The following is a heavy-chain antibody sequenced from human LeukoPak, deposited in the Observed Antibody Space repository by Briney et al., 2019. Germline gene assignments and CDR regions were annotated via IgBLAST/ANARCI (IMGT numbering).Heavy chain of an antibody. CDR3: ARDTYNYGSSAYYFDY. CDR1: GVSISSYS. V-gene: IGHV4-4*07. CDR2: IYTSGST. D-gene: IGHD5-18*01. Sequence: PSETLSLTCTVSGVSISSYSWSWIRQPAGKGLEWIGRIYTSGSTNYNPSLKSRVTMSVDTSKNQFSLKLSSVTAADTAVHYCARDTYNYGSSAYYFDYWGQGTLVTVSS. J-gene: IGHJ4*02.